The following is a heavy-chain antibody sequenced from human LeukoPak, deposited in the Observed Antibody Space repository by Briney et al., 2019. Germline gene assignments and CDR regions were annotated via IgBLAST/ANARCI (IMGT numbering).Heavy chain of an antibody. Sequence: TGGSLRLSCAAPGFTFSNARMSLVRQAPGKGLEWVCRIKSKTDGGTTDYAAPVKGRFTISRDDSKNTLYLQMNSLKTEDTAVYYCTIDREWLVPSLYFDYWGQGTLVTVSS. J-gene: IGHJ4*02. CDR1: GFTFSNAR. CDR2: IKSKTDGGTT. CDR3: TIDREWLVPSLYFDY. D-gene: IGHD6-19*01. V-gene: IGHV3-15*01.